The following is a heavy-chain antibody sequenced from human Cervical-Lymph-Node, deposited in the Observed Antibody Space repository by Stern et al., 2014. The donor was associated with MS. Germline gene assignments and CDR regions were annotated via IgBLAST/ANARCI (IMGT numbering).Heavy chain of an antibody. CDR1: GFTFSYYG. J-gene: IGHJ4*02. D-gene: IGHD2-2*02. CDR3: AKDRVPTSAIPGAIFDY. Sequence: QVQLVESGGGVVQPGRSLNLSCAASGFTFSYYGIHCVRQAPGKGLEWVASISYDGIRNYYADSVKGRFTLSRDNSENTLYLQMNTLRPEDTAVYYCAKDRVPTSAIPGAIFDYWGQGTLVTVSS. CDR2: ISYDGIRN. V-gene: IGHV3-30*18.